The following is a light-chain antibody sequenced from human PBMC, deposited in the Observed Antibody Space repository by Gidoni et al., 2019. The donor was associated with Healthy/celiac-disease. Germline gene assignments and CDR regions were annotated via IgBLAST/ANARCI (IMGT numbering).Light chain of an antibody. Sequence: EIVLTQSPATLSLSPGERATLSCRASQRVSSYLAWYQQQPGQAPRLLIYDASNRATGIPARFSGSGSGTDVTLTISSLEPEDFAVYYCQQRSNWPPALTFGGGTKVEIK. V-gene: IGKV3-11*01. CDR1: QRVSSY. J-gene: IGKJ4*01. CDR2: DAS. CDR3: QQRSNWPPALT.